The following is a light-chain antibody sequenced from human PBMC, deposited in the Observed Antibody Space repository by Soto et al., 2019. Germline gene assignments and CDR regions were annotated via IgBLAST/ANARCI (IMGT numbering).Light chain of an antibody. CDR3: SAYTSSSTPYV. J-gene: IGLJ1*01. CDR2: DVR. V-gene: IGLV2-14*03. CDR1: SNDVGGYNY. Sequence: QSVLTQPASVSGSPGQSITISCTGTSNDVGGYNYVSWYQQHPDTAPKLIIYDVRYRPSGVSNRFSGSKSGNTASLTISGLKAEDEADYYCSAYTSSSTPYVFGSGTKLTVL.